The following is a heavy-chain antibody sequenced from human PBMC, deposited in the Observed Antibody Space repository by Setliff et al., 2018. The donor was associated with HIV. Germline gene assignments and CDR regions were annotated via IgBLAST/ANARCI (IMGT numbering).Heavy chain of an antibody. CDR1: GFNFNDYT. D-gene: IGHD4-17*01. CDR3: MYGGRTATTH. J-gene: IGHJ4*02. V-gene: IGHV3-43D*04. CDR2: ISWDRYTT. Sequence: GGSLRLSCAASGFNFNDYTMHWVRQGPGKTLEWVSLISWDRYTTNYADSVKGRFTISRDNSKYSLYLQMNTLRVEDTAVYYCMYGGRTATTHWGQGTLVTVSS.